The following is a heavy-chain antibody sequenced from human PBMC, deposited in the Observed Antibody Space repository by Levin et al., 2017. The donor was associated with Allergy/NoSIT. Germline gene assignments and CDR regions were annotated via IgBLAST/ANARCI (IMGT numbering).Heavy chain of an antibody. Sequence: GESLKISCTASGFTFSNYAMSWVRQAPGKGLEWVSAIIFSGGSTYYADSVKGRFTISRDNPKNTLYLHMNSLRAEDTAVYYCEKDISEHTCPLTTVTYFVDYWGQGTLVTVSS. D-gene: IGHD4-17*01. J-gene: IGHJ4*02. V-gene: IGHV3-23*01. CDR1: GFTFSNYA. CDR2: IIFSGGST. CDR3: EKDISEHTCPLTTVTYFVDY.